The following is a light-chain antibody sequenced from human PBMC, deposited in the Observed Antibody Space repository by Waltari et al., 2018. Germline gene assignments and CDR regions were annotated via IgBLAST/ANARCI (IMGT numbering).Light chain of an antibody. V-gene: IGLV2-8*01. CDR2: EVT. Sequence: QSALTQPPSTSGSPGQPVPIPCTGTSADVGGYNYVPWYQPHPGKAPKLMLYEVTKRPSGVPDRFSGSKSGNTASLTVSGLQAEDEADYYCSSYAGSNIVLFGGGTKLTVL. CDR3: SSYAGSNIVL. CDR1: SADVGGYNY. J-gene: IGLJ2*01.